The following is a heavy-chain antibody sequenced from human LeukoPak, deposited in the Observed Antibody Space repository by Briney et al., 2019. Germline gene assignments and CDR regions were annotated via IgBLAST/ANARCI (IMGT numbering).Heavy chain of an antibody. Sequence: SQTLSLTCTVSGGSINSGSYHWSWIRQPAGKGLEWIGRIFTSGSTNYNPSLKSRVTISVDTSKNQFSLQLSSVTAADTAVYYCATVCYGDYAGWYYYYYYYMDVWGKGTTVTVSS. D-gene: IGHD4-17*01. CDR3: ATVCYGDYAGWYYYYYYYMDV. J-gene: IGHJ6*03. CDR2: IFTSGST. CDR1: GGSINSGSYH. V-gene: IGHV4-61*02.